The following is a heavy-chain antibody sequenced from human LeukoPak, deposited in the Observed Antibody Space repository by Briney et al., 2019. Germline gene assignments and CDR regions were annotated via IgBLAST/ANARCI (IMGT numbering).Heavy chain of an antibody. Sequence: GGSLRLSCAASGFTFSSYAMSWVRQAPGKGLEWVSAISGSGGSTYYADSVKGRFTISRDNAKNSLYLQMNSLRAEDTAVYYCARDAIYYDILTGYYLPTTYYFDYWGQGTLVTVSS. CDR3: ARDAIYYDILTGYYLPTTYYFDY. V-gene: IGHV3-23*01. CDR1: GFTFSSYA. J-gene: IGHJ4*02. D-gene: IGHD3-9*01. CDR2: ISGSGGST.